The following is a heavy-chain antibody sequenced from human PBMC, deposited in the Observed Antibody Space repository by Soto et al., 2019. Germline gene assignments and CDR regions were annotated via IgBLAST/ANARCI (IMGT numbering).Heavy chain of an antibody. CDR3: ARAIKFGELLEDDYYYGMDV. CDR1: GFTFSSYS. D-gene: IGHD3-10*01. V-gene: IGHV3-21*01. CDR2: ISSSSSYI. Sequence: GGSLRLSCAASGFTFSSYSMNWVRQAPGKGLEWVSSISSSSSYIYYADSVKGRFTISRDNAKNSLYLQMNSLRAEDTAVYYCARAIKFGELLEDDYYYGMDVWGQGTTVTVSS. J-gene: IGHJ6*02.